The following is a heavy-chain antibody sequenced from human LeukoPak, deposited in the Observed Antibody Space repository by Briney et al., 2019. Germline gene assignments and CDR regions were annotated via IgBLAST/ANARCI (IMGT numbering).Heavy chain of an antibody. D-gene: IGHD6-19*01. V-gene: IGHV3-23*01. CDR3: AKDQRYRIGWDAFDM. CDR1: GFTFSSHA. CDR2: SSGHGGST. J-gene: IGHJ3*02. Sequence: GGSLRLSCAASGFTFSSHAMGGVRQAPGKGLEWVSASSGHGGSTYYADSVKNMFTISRDNSNTTLYLQMNSLRAEDTAVYYCAKDQRYRIGWDAFDMWGQGTMVTVSS.